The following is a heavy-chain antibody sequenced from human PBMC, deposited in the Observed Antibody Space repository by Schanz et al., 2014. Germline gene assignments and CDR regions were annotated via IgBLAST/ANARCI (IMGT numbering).Heavy chain of an antibody. V-gene: IGHV1-69*02. Sequence: QVQLVQSGADVKKPGSSVRVSCKASGGTFSRLTFSWVRQAPGQGLEWMGRIIPSLGLAKYEQKFQDKVTITADTSTTTAYMDVSSLRSEDTAVYYCARGYGDSPTDFWGQGTLVTVSS. CDR3: ARGYGDSPTDF. J-gene: IGHJ4*02. CDR2: IIPSLGLA. CDR1: GGTFSRLT. D-gene: IGHD4-17*01.